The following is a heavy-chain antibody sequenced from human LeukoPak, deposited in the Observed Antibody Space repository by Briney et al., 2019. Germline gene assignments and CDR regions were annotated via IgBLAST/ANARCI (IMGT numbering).Heavy chain of an antibody. V-gene: IGHV4-31*03. D-gene: IGHD3-10*01. CDR1: GGSISSGGYY. Sequence: SQTLSLTCTVSGGSISSGGYYWSWIRQHPGKGLEWIGYIYYSGSTYYNPSLKSRVTISVDTSKNQFSLKLSSVTAADTAVYYCARVMVRGVIIPFKYFDYWGQGTLVTVSS. J-gene: IGHJ4*02. CDR2: IYYSGST. CDR3: ARVMVRGVIIPFKYFDY.